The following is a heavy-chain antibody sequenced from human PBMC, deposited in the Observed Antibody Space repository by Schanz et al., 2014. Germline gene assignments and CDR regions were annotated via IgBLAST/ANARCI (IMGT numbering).Heavy chain of an antibody. CDR2: IWHDVTKR. Sequence: QVQLVESGGGLVQPGRSLRLSCATSGFTFSSYGMHWVRQAPGKGLEWVAFIWHDVTKRSYADSVKGRFTVSRDNSKNTLYLQMNSLTTEDTAVYYCARGHYGLDVWGPGTSVTVSS. CDR1: GFTFSSYG. CDR3: ARGHYGLDV. V-gene: IGHV3-33*01. J-gene: IGHJ6*02. D-gene: IGHD3-10*01.